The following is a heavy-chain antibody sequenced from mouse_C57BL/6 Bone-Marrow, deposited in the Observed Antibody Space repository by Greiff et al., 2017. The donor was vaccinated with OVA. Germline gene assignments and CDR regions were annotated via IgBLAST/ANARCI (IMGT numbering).Heavy chain of an antibody. CDR1: GFTFSSYA. Sequence: EVMLVESGEGLVKPGGSLKLSCAASGFTFSSYAMSWVRQTPEKRLEWVAYISSGGDYIYYADTVKGRFTISRDNARNTLYLQMSSLKSEDTAMYYGTRGGYDYGYAMDYWGQGTSVTVSS. CDR3: TRGGYDYGYAMDY. D-gene: IGHD2-4*01. J-gene: IGHJ4*01. CDR2: ISSGGDYI. V-gene: IGHV5-9-1*02.